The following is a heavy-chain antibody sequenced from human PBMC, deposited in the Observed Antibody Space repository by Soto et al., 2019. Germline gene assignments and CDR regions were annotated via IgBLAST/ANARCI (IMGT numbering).Heavy chain of an antibody. CDR1: GYTFTSYA. CDR2: INAGNGNT. V-gene: IGHV1-3*01. J-gene: IGHJ4*02. CDR3: ARDLQADY. Sequence: QVQLVQSGAEVKKPGASVKVSCKASGYTFTSYAMHWVRQAPGQRLEWMGWINAGNGNTKYSQKFQGRVTITRDTSASTASLELSSLRSEDTAVYYCARDLQADYWGQGTLVTVSS.